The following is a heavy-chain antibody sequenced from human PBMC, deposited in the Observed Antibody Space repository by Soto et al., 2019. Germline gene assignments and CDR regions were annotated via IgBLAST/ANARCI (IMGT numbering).Heavy chain of an antibody. J-gene: IGHJ4*02. Sequence: ETLSLTCTVSGVSVSSGSFYWAWIRQPPGKGLEWIGFGSYSGTTNYKPSLKSRVTISVDTSRSQISLKVSSLTAADTAVYYCARGATVTQYDYWGQGTLVTVSS. CDR3: ARGATVTQYDY. D-gene: IGHD4-17*01. V-gene: IGHV4-61*01. CDR1: GVSVSSGSFY. CDR2: GSYSGTT.